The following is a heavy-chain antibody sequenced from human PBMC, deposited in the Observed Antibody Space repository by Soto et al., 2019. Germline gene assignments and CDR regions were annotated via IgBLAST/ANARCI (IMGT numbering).Heavy chain of an antibody. CDR1: GYTFSNYY. D-gene: IGHD5-12*01. J-gene: IGHJ4*01. CDR3: ARDGQIAHGYSVYDTY. V-gene: IGHV1-46*01. CDR2: IIPSYCYT. Sequence: ASVKVSCKAVGYTFSNYYIHLVRQAPVQVLELIVLIIPSYCYTSYSQKFQGRFTISLYTSTITFYIQLIILRSEYTAVYYCARDGQIAHGYSVYDTYWGQGTLVPVSS.